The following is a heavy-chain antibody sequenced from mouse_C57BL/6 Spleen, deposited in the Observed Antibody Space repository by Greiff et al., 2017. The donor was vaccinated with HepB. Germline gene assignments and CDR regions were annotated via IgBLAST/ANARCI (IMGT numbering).Heavy chain of an antibody. J-gene: IGHJ3*01. Sequence: QVQLKESGPGLVAPSQRLSITCTVSGFSFTSYGVDWVRQSPGKGLEWLGVIWGVGSTNYNSALKSRLSISKDNSKSQVFLKMNSLQTDDTAMYYCASGDYGYDGGFAYWGQGTLVTVSA. CDR2: IWGVGST. CDR3: ASGDYGYDGGFAY. D-gene: IGHD2-2*01. V-gene: IGHV2-6*01. CDR1: GFSFTSYG.